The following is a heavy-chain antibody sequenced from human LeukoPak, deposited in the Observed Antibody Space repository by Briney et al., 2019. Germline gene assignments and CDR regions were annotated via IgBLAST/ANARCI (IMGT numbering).Heavy chain of an antibody. V-gene: IGHV3-7*04. CDR2: INHDGNEK. Sequence: GSLRLSCAASGFTFSRYWMSWVRQAPGKGLEWVANINHDGNEKHYVDSVKGRFTMSRDNAKNSLYLQMNGLRAEDTAVYYCARIEAAEDYWGQGTLVTVSS. J-gene: IGHJ4*02. CDR3: ARIEAAEDY. D-gene: IGHD6-13*01. CDR1: GFTFSRYW.